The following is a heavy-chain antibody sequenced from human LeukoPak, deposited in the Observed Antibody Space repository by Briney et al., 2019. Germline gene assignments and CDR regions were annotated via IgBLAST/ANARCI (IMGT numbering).Heavy chain of an antibody. CDR2: ISSSGSTI. D-gene: IGHD1-26*01. Sequence: PGGSLRLSCAASGFTFSDYYMSWIRQAPGKGLEWVSYISSSGSTIYYADSVKGRFTIPRDNAKNSLYLQMNSLRAEDTAVYYCARVLPAFGVGATGGLDYWGQGTLVTVSS. J-gene: IGHJ4*02. V-gene: IGHV3-11*01. CDR1: GFTFSDYY. CDR3: ARVLPAFGVGATGGLDY.